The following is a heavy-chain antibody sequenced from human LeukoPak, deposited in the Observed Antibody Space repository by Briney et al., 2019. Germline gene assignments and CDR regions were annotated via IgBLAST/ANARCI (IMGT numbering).Heavy chain of an antibody. CDR1: GFTFSSYA. V-gene: IGHV3-23*01. CDR2: ISGSGGST. J-gene: IGHJ4*02. D-gene: IGHD6-19*01. Sequence: GGPLRLSCAASGFTFSSYAMSWVRQAPGKGLEWVSAISGSGGSTYYADSVKGRFTISRDNSKNTLYLQMNSLRAEDTAIYYCAKDSSGWYRLDYWGQGTLVTVSS. CDR3: AKDSSGWYRLDY.